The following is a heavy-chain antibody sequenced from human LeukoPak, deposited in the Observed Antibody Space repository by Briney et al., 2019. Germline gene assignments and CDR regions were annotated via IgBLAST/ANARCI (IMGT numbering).Heavy chain of an antibody. V-gene: IGHV1-18*01. CDR3: ARVVYGGLGDYDYFDY. CDR1: GYTFTSYG. D-gene: IGHD4-17*01. Sequence: RASVKVSCKASGYTFTSYGISWVRQAPGQGLEWMGWISAYNGNTNYAQKLQGRVTMNTDTSTSTAYMELRSLRSDDTAVYYCARVVYGGLGDYDYFDYWGQGTLVTVSS. J-gene: IGHJ4*02. CDR2: ISAYNGNT.